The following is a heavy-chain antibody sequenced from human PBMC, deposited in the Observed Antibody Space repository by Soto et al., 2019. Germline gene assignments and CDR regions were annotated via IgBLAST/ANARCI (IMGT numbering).Heavy chain of an antibody. J-gene: IGHJ5*02. CDR1: GYTLTDLS. V-gene: IGHV1-24*01. D-gene: IGHD2-8*01. Sequence: ASVKVSCKVSGYTLTDLSMQWVRQAPGKGLEWMGGFDPEDGETIYAQKFQGRVTITEDESTSTAYMELSSLRSEDTAVYYCARVLGGMDCTNGVCQFRWFDPWGQGTLVTVSS. CDR3: ARVLGGMDCTNGVCQFRWFDP. CDR2: FDPEDGET.